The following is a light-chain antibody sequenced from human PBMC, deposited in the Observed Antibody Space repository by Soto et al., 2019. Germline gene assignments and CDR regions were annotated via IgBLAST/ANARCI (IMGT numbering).Light chain of an antibody. V-gene: IGLV1-40*01. CDR1: SSNIGAGYD. Sequence: QSVLTQPPSVSGAPGQRVTISCTESSSNIGAGYDVHWYQQLPGTAPKLLIYGNSNRPSGVPDRFSGSKSGTSASLVITGLQAEDEADYYCQSYDSSLSGWVFGGGTKLTVL. CDR2: GNS. J-gene: IGLJ3*02. CDR3: QSYDSSLSGWV.